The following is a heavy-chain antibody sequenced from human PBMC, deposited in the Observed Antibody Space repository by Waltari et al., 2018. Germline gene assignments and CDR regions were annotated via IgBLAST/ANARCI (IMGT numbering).Heavy chain of an antibody. D-gene: IGHD6-13*01. J-gene: IGHJ4*02. CDR2: IYYSGST. CDR3: ARGAAAGTPLPYYFDY. CDR1: GGSISSYY. Sequence: QVQLQESGPGLVKPSETLSLTCTVSGGSISSYYWSWIRQPPGKGLEWIGYIYYSGSTNYNPSLKRRVTISVDTSKNQFSLKLSSVTAADTAVYYCARGAAAGTPLPYYFDYWGQGTLVTVSS. V-gene: IGHV4-59*01.